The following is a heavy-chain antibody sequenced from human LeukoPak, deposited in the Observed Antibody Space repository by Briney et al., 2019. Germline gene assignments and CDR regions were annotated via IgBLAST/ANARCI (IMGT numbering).Heavy chain of an antibody. D-gene: IGHD5-18*01. CDR2: IIPIFGTA. CDR1: GFTFSSYA. J-gene: IGHJ4*02. Sequence: GGSLRLSCAASGFTFSSYAISWVRQAPGQGLEWMGGIIPIFGTANYAQKFQGRVTITADESTSTAYMELSSLRSEDTAVYYCAREGSGGYNYGHGDSWGQGTLVTVSS. CDR3: AREGSGGYNYGHGDS. V-gene: IGHV1-69*01.